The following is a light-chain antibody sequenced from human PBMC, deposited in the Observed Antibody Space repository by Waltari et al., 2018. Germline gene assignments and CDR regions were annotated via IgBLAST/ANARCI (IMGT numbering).Light chain of an antibody. J-gene: IGLJ2*01. Sequence: QSALTQPASVSGSPGPSIPISCTGTNSDVGRYNHVSWYQQHPGKAPKLMIFEVTKRPSGVPNRFSGSKSGNTASLTISGLQAEDEADYYCCSYAGRITFVVFGGGTKLTVL. CDR2: EVT. V-gene: IGLV2-23*02. CDR3: CSYAGRITFVV. CDR1: NSDVGRYNH.